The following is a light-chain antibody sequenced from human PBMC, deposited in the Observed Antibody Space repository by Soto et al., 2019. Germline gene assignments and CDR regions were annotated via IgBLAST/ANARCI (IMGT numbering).Light chain of an antibody. CDR3: HQYDTSPPT. V-gene: IGKV3-20*01. CDR1: QTIGSY. Sequence: EIVLTQSPGTLSLSPGERATVSCRASQTIGSYIAWYQQKPGQSPRLLIHGTSSRATGIPDRISGSGSGTEFTLTISRLEPEDFAVYYCHQYDTSPPTFGPGTKVDIK. CDR2: GTS. J-gene: IGKJ3*01.